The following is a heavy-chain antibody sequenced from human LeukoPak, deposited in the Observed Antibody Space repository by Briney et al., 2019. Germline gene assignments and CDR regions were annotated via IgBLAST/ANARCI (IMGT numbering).Heavy chain of an antibody. CDR3: ARDRGYSSSWYDYYYYMDV. V-gene: IGHV3-48*01. J-gene: IGHJ6*03. CDR1: GFTFSSYS. CDR2: ISSSSSTI. Sequence: PGGSLRLSCAASGFTFSSYSMNWVRQAPGEGLEWVSYISSSSSTIYYADSVKGRFTISRDNAKNSLYLQMNSLRAEDTAVYYCARDRGYSSSWYDYYYYMDVWGKGTTVTVSS. D-gene: IGHD6-13*01.